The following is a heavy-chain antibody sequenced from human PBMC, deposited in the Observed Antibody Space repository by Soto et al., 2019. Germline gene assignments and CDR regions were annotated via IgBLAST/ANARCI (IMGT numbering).Heavy chain of an antibody. V-gene: IGHV1-69*06. Sequence: GASVKVSCKASGGTFSSCAISWVRQAPGQGLEWMGGIIPIFGTANYAQKFQGRVTITADKSTSTAYMELSSLRSEDTAVYYCALTFGVVISYYFDYWGQGTLVTVSS. CDR1: GGTFSSCA. J-gene: IGHJ4*02. CDR2: IIPIFGTA. CDR3: ALTFGVVISYYFDY. D-gene: IGHD3-3*01.